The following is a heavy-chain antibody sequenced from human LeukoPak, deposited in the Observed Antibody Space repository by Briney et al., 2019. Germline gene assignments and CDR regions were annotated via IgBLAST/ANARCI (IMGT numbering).Heavy chain of an antibody. CDR3: ARDTYYYGSGSYGY. Sequence: SETLSVTCTVSGGSIRNYYWNWIRQPPGKGPEWIGYTSDSGHTDYKPSLKSRVTISVDTSKNQFSLKLSSVTAADTAVYYCARDTYYYGSGSYGYWGQGTLVTVSS. V-gene: IGHV4-59*08. CDR2: TSDSGHT. CDR1: GGSIRNYY. D-gene: IGHD3-10*01. J-gene: IGHJ4*02.